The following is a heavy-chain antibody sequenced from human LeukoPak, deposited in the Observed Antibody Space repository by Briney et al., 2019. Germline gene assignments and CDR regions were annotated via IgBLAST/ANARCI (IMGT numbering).Heavy chain of an antibody. CDR2: IKEDGSEK. D-gene: IGHD1-26*01. CDR3: ARDLVGAAD. CDR1: GFTFSNYW. Sequence: GGSPRLSCTASGFTFSNYWMSWVRQAPGKGLEWVANIKEDGSEKNYVESVKGRFTISRDSAKNSLYLHMNSLRAEDTAFYYCARDLVGAADWGQGTLVTVSS. V-gene: IGHV3-7*01. J-gene: IGHJ4*02.